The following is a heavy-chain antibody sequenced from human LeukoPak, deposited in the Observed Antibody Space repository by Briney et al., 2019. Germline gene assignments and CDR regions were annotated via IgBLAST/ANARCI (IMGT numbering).Heavy chain of an antibody. Sequence: PGGSLRLSCEASGFTFSRFAMTWVRQAPGKGLEWVAYIRFDGSNRYFADSVKGRFTISRDNSKNTLYLQMNSLRAEDTAVYYCARDSEGDGYNFDTWGRGTLVTVSS. D-gene: IGHD5-24*01. CDR1: GFTFSRFA. V-gene: IGHV3-30*02. J-gene: IGHJ5*02. CDR3: ARDSEGDGYNFDT. CDR2: IRFDGSNR.